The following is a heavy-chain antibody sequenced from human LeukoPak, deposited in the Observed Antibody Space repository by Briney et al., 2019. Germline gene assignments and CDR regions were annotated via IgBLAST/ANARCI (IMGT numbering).Heavy chain of an antibody. CDR1: GGTFSSYA. CDR3: ARDLAGPYCSSTSCYTFTRDTYFDY. CDR2: IIPIFGTA. D-gene: IGHD2-2*02. J-gene: IGHJ4*02. Sequence: ASVRVSCKASGGTFSSYAISWVRQAPGQGLEWMGGIIPIFGTANYAQKFQGRVTITADESTSTAYMELSSLRSEDTAVYYCARDLAGPYCSSTSCYTFTRDTYFDYWGQGTLVTVSS. V-gene: IGHV1-69*13.